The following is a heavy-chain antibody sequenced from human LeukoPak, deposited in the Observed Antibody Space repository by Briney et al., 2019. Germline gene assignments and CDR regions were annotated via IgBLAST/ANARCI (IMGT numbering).Heavy chain of an antibody. Sequence: HSGGSLRLSCAASGFTFSSYAMSWVRQAPGKGLEWVSAISGSGGSTYYADSVKGRFTISRDNSKNTLYLQMNSLRAEDTAVYYCAKDPSPGYDFWSGYYAWGQGTLVTVSS. J-gene: IGHJ5*02. CDR3: AKDPSPGYDFWSGYYA. V-gene: IGHV3-23*01. CDR2: ISGSGGST. CDR1: GFTFSSYA. D-gene: IGHD3-3*01.